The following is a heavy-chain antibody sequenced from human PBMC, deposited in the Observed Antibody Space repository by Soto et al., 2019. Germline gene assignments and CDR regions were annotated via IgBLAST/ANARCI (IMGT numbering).Heavy chain of an antibody. D-gene: IGHD2-21*01. CDR3: ARKSDDLTSKFYY. Sequence: EVQLVESGGGLVKPGRSLRLSCAASGFTFTRYSMNWVRQAPGKGLEWVSSISSTTNYIYYGDSMKGRFTISRDSAKNSRYLEMNSLRAEDTAVYYCARKSDDLTSKFYYWDQGTLVTVSS. CDR2: ISSTTNYI. CDR1: GFTFTRYS. J-gene: IGHJ4*02. V-gene: IGHV3-21*06.